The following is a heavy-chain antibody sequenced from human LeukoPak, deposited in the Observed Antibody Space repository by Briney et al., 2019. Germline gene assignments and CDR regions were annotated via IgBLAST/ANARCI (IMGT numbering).Heavy chain of an antibody. CDR2: FSSGGNTE. CDR1: GFSLTSYE. Sequence: PGGSRRLSCAASGFSLTSYEMNWVRQTPGRGLEWVSHFSSGGNTEYYADSVRGRFSMSRDNAKNSLYLEMNSLRAEGTAVYYCARDTVNGPFVISLDYWGQGALVTVSS. CDR3: ARDTVNGPFVISLDY. D-gene: IGHD2-8*01. J-gene: IGHJ4*02. V-gene: IGHV3-48*03.